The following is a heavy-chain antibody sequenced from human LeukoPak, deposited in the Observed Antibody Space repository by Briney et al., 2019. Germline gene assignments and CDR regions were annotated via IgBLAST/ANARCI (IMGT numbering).Heavy chain of an antibody. V-gene: IGHV3-43*02. CDR1: GFTFDDYA. Sequence: GGSLRLSCAASGFTFDDYAMHWVRQAPGKGLEWVSLISGDGGSTYYADSVKGRFTISRDNAKNSLYLQMNSLRSEDTALYYCAKDTRSYYDRSGPFDSWGQGILVTVSS. J-gene: IGHJ4*02. D-gene: IGHD3-22*01. CDR3: AKDTRSYYDRSGPFDS. CDR2: ISGDGGST.